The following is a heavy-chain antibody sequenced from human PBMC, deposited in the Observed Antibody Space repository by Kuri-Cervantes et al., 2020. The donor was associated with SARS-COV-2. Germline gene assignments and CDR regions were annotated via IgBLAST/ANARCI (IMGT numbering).Heavy chain of an antibody. V-gene: IGHV4-61*02. J-gene: IGHJ6*02. Sequence: SETLSLTCTVSGGSISSGSYYWSWIRQPAGKGLEWIGRIYTSGSTNYNPSLKSRVTISVDTSKNQFSLKLSSVTAADTAVYYCARDGGDFWSGPFYGMDVWGQGTTVTVSS. CDR3: ARDGGDFWSGPFYGMDV. D-gene: IGHD3-3*01. CDR1: GGSISSGSYY. CDR2: IYTSGST.